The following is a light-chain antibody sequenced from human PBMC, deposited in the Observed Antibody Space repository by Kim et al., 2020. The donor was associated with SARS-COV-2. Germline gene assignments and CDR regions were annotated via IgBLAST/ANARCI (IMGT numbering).Light chain of an antibody. CDR3: QVWDSSTDHVV. CDR2: YDG. V-gene: IGLV3-21*04. J-gene: IGLJ3*02. CDR1: NIGGKT. Sequence: PGQPATITCAGNNIGGKTVHWYQQKPGQAPGLVIRYDGDRPSGIPERFSGSNSGNTATLTISRVEVGDEADYSCQVWDSSTDHVVFGGGTQLTVL.